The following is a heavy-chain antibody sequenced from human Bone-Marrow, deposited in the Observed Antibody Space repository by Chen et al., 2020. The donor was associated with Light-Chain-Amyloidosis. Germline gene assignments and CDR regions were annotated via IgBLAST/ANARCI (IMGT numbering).Heavy chain of an antibody. CDR2: IFSGEIT. V-gene: IGHV4-39*07. Sequence: QLQLQESGPGLGAPSRTLSLTCSVSGDSVTTRSQYWAWIRQYPRKGLEWSGSIFSGEITYYNPSLKSRVSISVDSSRNQVFLRLTSMTAGDTAMYYCARGPSEVKFGVVMSASPFDGWGHGTMITVSS. J-gene: IGHJ3*01. D-gene: IGHD3-3*01. CDR3: ARGPSEVKFGVVMSASPFDG. CDR1: GDSVTTRSQY.